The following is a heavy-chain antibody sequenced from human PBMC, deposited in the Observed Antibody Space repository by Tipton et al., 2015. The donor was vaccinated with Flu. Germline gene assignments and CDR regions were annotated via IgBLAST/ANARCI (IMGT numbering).Heavy chain of an antibody. Sequence: VQLVQSGAEVKKPGESLKISCKGSGYSFATYWIGWVRQMLGKGLEWMGIIYPGDSDTRYSPSFQGQVTISADKSISTAYLQWGSLKASDTAMYYCALGTVAGYYSYGMDVWGQGTTVTVSS. CDR3: ALGTVAGYYSYGMDV. J-gene: IGHJ6*02. CDR1: GYSFATYW. CDR2: IYPGDSDT. D-gene: IGHD6-19*01. V-gene: IGHV5-51*01.